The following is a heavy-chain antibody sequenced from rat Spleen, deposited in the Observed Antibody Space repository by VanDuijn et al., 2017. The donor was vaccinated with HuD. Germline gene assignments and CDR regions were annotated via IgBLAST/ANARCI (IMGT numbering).Heavy chain of an antibody. J-gene: IGHJ2*01. CDR1: GFSLTNYN. Sequence: QVQLKESGPGLVQTSQTLSLTCTVSGFSLTNYNVHWVRQPTGKGLEWMGMIWTGGSTDYNSALKSRLSISRDTSKSQVFLKMKSLQTEDTAMDFCGRASYNSGYVDYWGQGVMVTVSS. V-gene: IGHV2-30*01. CDR3: GRASYNSGYVDY. D-gene: IGHD4-3*01. CDR2: IWTGGST.